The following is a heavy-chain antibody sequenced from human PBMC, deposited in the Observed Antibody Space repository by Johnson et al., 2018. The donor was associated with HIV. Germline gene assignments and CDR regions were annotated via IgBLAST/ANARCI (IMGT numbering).Heavy chain of an antibody. CDR3: AKGRLVGATTYDAFDI. J-gene: IGHJ3*02. Sequence: QVQLVESGGGLVKPGGSLRLSCAASGFTFSDYYMTWIRQAPGKGLEWLSFISSSGDIIRYATSVKGRFTISRDNAKNSLILQMNSLRDEDTAVYYCAKGRLVGATTYDAFDIWGQGTMVTVSS. D-gene: IGHD1-26*01. CDR2: ISSSGDII. V-gene: IGHV3-11*04. CDR1: GFTFSDYY.